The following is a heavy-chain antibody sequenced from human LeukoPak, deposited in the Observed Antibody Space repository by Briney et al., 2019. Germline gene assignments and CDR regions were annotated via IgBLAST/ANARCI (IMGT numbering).Heavy chain of an antibody. CDR2: ISSSGSTI. V-gene: IGHV3-48*03. CDR3: ARDVRYCSVGSCNSGDH. Sequence: GGSLTLPCAASAFTLSSYEMNWVRQAPGKGLEWVSYISSSGSTIYYADSVKGRFTISRDNAKNSLYLQMNSLRVDDAAVYYCARDVRYCSVGSCNSGDHWGQGTLVTVSS. D-gene: IGHD2-15*01. J-gene: IGHJ5*02. CDR1: AFTLSSYE.